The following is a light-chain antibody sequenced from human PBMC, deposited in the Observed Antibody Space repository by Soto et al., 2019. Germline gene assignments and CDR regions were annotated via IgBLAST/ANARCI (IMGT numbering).Light chain of an antibody. CDR2: GAS. V-gene: IGKV3-20*01. CDR3: QQYGSSPRT. Sequence: ENVLTQSPGTLSLSPGERATLSCRASQSVSSSYLGWYQQKPGQAPRLLIYGASSRATGIPDRFSGSGSGPDFTLTISRLEPEDFAVYYCQQYGSSPRTFGQGTKVEIK. CDR1: QSVSSSY. J-gene: IGKJ1*01.